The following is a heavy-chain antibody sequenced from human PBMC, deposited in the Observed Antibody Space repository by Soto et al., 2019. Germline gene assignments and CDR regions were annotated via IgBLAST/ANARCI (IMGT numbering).Heavy chain of an antibody. Sequence: ASVKVSCKASGYTFTGYYIHWVREAPGQGLEWMGWINPQTGGTSYAQKFQGRVTLSRDTSINTAYLELSRLRFDDAAVYFCARERYQVISDGMDVWGQGTTVTVT. V-gene: IGHV1-2*02. CDR2: INPQTGGT. D-gene: IGHD2-2*01. J-gene: IGHJ6*02. CDR1: GYTFTGYY. CDR3: ARERYQVISDGMDV.